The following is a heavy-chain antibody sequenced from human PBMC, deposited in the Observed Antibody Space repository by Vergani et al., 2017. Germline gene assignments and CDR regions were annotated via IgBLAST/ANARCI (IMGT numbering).Heavy chain of an antibody. CDR1: GFTFSSYS. V-gene: IGHV3-21*01. Sequence: EVQLVESGGGLVKPGGSLRLSCAASGFTFSSYSMNWVRQAPGKGLEWVSSISSSSSYIYYADSVKGRFTISRDNAKNSLYLQMNSLRAEDTAVYYCARALEYYGSGDDAFDIWGQGTMVTVSS. D-gene: IGHD3-10*01. CDR2: ISSSSSYI. CDR3: ARALEYYGSGDDAFDI. J-gene: IGHJ3*02.